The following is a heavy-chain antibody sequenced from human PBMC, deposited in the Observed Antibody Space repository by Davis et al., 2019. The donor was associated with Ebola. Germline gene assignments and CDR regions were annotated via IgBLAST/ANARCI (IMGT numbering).Heavy chain of an antibody. CDR3: ARGTGDYKF. V-gene: IGHV4-34*01. J-gene: IGHJ4*02. D-gene: IGHD7-27*01. CDR1: GGSLSGYF. Sequence: MPSETLSLTCAVYGGSLSGYFWTWIRQPPGKGLEWIGEINHSGFTNYNPSLKTRVTMSVDTSKNQISLNLRSVTAADTAVYFCARGTGDYKFWGQGSLVTVSS. CDR2: INHSGFT.